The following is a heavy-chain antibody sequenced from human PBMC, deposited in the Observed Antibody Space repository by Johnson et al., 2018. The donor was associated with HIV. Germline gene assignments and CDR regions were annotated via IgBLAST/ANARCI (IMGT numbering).Heavy chain of an antibody. J-gene: IGHJ3*02. D-gene: IGHD3-22*01. CDR3: TQGGGYGEDDAFDI. Sequence: VQLVESGGGVVQPGRSLRLSCAASAFTFSNYAMQWVRQAPGKGLEWVTLISFDGSNKYYADSVKGRFTISRDNSKNSLYLQMNSLRPEDTALYYCTQGGGYGEDDAFDIWGQGTMVTVSS. V-gene: IGHV3-30*04. CDR1: AFTFSNYA. CDR2: ISFDGSNK.